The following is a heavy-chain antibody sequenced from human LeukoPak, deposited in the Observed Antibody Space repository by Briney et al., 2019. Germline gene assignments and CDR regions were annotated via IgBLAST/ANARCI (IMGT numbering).Heavy chain of an antibody. CDR3: AGLKWGNFDS. D-gene: IGHD7-27*01. Sequence: SETLSLTCAVSGGSINSGPYAWSWVRQPPGKGLEWIGYISHGGSTYYNPALKSRVTISVNRPKNQFFLRLTSVTAADTAVYFCAGLKWGNFDSWGQGTRVTVSS. J-gene: IGHJ4*02. CDR2: ISHGGST. V-gene: IGHV4-30-2*01. CDR1: GGSINSGPYA.